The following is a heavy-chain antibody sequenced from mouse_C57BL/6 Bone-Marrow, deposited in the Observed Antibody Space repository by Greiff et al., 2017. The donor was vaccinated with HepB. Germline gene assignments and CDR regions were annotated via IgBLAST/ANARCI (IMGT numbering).Heavy chain of an antibody. J-gene: IGHJ3*01. CDR3: ARGEYYGSSYWFAY. CDR2: INPNNGGT. D-gene: IGHD1-1*01. CDR1: GYTFTDYN. Sequence: VQLQQSGPELVKPGASVKIPCKASGYTFTDYNMDWVKQSHGKSLEWIGDINPNNGGTIYNQKFKGKATLTVDKSSSTAYMELRSLTSEDTAVYYCARGEYYGSSYWFAYWGQGTLVTVSA. V-gene: IGHV1-18*01.